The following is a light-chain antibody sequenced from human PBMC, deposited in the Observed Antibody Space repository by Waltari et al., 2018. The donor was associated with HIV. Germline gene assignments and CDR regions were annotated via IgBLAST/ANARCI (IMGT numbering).Light chain of an antibody. CDR1: SSDVGSYNL. CDR3: CSYAGSSTSLWV. Sequence: QSALTQPASVSGSPGQSITISCTGTSSDVGSYNLVSWYQQHPGKAPKLMIYEVSKRPSGVSNRFSGSKSGNTASLTISGLQAEDEADYYCCSYAGSSTSLWVFCGGTKLTVL. J-gene: IGLJ3*02. V-gene: IGLV2-23*02. CDR2: EVS.